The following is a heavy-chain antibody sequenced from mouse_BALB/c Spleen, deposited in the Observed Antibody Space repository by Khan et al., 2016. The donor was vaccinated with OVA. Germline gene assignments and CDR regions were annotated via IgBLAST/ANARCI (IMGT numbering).Heavy chain of an antibody. V-gene: IGHV1S137*01. CDR1: GYTFTDYA. CDR3: AREDGTYGAFAY. J-gene: IGHJ3*01. CDR2: ISTYSGNS. Sequence: QVQLQQSGPELVRPGVSVKISCKGSGYTFTDYALHWVKHSHAKSLEWIGIISTYSGNSNYNQRFKGKATMTVGKSSSTAYMELARLTSEDSAIYYCAREDGTYGAFAYWGQGTLVTVSA. D-gene: IGHD2-1*01.